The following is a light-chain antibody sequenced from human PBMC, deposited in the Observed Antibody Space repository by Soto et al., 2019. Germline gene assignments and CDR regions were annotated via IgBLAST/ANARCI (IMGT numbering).Light chain of an antibody. V-gene: IGLV2-14*01. CDR3: YSYTSSNTVL. J-gene: IGLJ2*01. CDR1: SSDVGGYDY. Sequence: QSALTQPASVSGSPGQSITISCTGTSSDVGGYDYVSWYQQHPGKAPKLMISEVSNRPSGVSNRFSGSKSGNTASLTISGLQAEDEGDYYCYSYTSSNTVLFGGGTKVTVL. CDR2: EVS.